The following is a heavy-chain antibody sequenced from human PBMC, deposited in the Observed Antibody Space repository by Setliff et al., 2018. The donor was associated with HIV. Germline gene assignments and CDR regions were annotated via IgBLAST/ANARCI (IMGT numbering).Heavy chain of an antibody. D-gene: IGHD3-10*01. CDR2: IYHSGTT. CDR1: GGSISSPTW. CDR3: ARGGSVSALDY. Sequence: PSETLSLTCAVSGGSISSPTWWSWVRQTPGKGLQMIGEIYHSGTTNYNPSLKSRVTISVDTSKNQLSLKVTSVTVADTAVYFCARGGSVSALDYWGQGTLVTVSS. V-gene: IGHV4-4*02. J-gene: IGHJ4*02.